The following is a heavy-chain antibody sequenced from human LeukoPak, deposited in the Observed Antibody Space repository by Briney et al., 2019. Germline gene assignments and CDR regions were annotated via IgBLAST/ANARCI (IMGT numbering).Heavy chain of an antibody. D-gene: IGHD1-26*01. V-gene: IGHV3-74*01. J-gene: IGHJ4*02. CDR1: GFSFSSYW. CDR2: INSDGSST. CDR3: ARDDPGIGIDY. Sequence: GGSLRLSCAASGFSFSSYWMHWVRQAPGKGLVWVSHINSDGSSTTYADSVKGRFTISRDNAKSTLYLQIISLRAEDTAVYYCARDDPGIGIDYWGQGTLVTVSS.